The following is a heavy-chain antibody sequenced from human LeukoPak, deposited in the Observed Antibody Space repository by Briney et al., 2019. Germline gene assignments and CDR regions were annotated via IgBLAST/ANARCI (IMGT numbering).Heavy chain of an antibody. CDR3: ARARFEFGGVIVGSGPPEDVAFDI. Sequence: GGSLRLPCAASGFTFDDYAMHWVRQAPGKGLEWVSGISWNSGSIGYADSVKGRFTISRDNAKNSLYLQMNSLRAEDTAVYYCARARFEFGGVIVGSGPPEDVAFDIWGQGTMVTVSS. V-gene: IGHV3-9*01. J-gene: IGHJ3*02. CDR2: ISWNSGSI. CDR1: GFTFDDYA. D-gene: IGHD3-16*02.